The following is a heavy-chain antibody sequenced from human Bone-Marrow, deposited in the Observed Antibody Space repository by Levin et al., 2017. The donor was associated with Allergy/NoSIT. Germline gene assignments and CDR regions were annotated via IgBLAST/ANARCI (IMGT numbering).Heavy chain of an antibody. J-gene: IGHJ4*02. Sequence: SQTLSLTCAISGDSVSSAIATWTWIRQSSSRGLEWLGRTFYRSKWYYDYALSVESRITINPDTSKNQFSLQLSSVTPEDTAVYYCARERFISSGKYVLDYWGQGTLVTVSS. CDR2: TFYRSKWYY. V-gene: IGHV6-1*01. CDR1: GDSVSSAIAT. D-gene: IGHD1-26*01. CDR3: ARERFISSGKYVLDY.